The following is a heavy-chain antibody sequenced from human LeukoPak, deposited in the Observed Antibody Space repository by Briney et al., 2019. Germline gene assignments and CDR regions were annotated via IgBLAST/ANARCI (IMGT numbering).Heavy chain of an antibody. J-gene: IGHJ3*02. CDR1: GYAISGGAY. CDR2: IYHSGST. V-gene: IGHV4-38-2*02. D-gene: IGHD3-10*01. CDR3: ARAEPYYYGSVPRRWNAFDI. Sequence: PSETLSLTCTVSGYAISGGAYWGWIRQPPGKGLERIGNIYHSGSTGYTPSLKSRVTISVDTSKNQFSLKLSSVTAADTAVYYCARAEPYYYGSVPRRWNAFDIWGQGTMVTVSS.